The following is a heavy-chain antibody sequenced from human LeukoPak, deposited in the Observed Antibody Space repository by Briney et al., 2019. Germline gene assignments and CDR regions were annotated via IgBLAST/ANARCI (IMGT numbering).Heavy chain of an antibody. J-gene: IGHJ3*02. CDR3: ARDPLRGAFDI. Sequence: SETLSLTCTVSGGSITTTTYYWGWIRQPPGKGLEWIGSIYYSGNTYYNPSLKSRVTISLDTSKNQFSLKLSSVTAADTAVYYCARDPLRGAFDIWGQGTMVTVSS. V-gene: IGHV4-39*07. CDR1: GGSITTTTYY. CDR2: IYYSGNT. D-gene: IGHD3-10*01.